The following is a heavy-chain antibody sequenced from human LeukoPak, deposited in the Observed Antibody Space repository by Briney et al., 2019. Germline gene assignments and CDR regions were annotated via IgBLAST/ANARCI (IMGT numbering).Heavy chain of an antibody. CDR2: IKCDGSEK. CDR3: VRAIMTTAINWFDP. J-gene: IGHJ5*02. CDR1: GFTFSSSW. V-gene: IGHV3-52*01. D-gene: IGHD4-17*01. Sequence: GSLRLSCAASGFTFSSSWMHWVCQAPEKGLEGVADIKCDGSEKYYVDSVKGRLTISRDNAKNSLYLQVNSLRAEDMTVYYCVRAIMTTAINWFDPWGQGTLVTVSS.